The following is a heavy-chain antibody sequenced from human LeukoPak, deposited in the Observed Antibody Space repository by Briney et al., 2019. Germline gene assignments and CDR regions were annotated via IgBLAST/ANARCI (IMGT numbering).Heavy chain of an antibody. CDR3: ARLVRFKNWFDS. Sequence: SETLSLTRSVSGGSISTPNNFWAWIRQPPGKGLEWVASLHFRANTYTNPSLDSRVTISVDTSKNQLSLKLRSVTAADTAIYYCARLVRFKNWFDSWGQGTLVTVSS. V-gene: IGHV4-39*01. CDR2: LHFRANT. CDR1: GGSISTPNNF. J-gene: IGHJ5*01.